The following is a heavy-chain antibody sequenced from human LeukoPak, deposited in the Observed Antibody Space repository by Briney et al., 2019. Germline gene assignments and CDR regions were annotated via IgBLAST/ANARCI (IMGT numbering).Heavy chain of an antibody. J-gene: IGHJ6*03. CDR2: IYPGDSDT. V-gene: IGHV5-51*01. CDR3: ARQVNSVRDCSSTSCRNYYYYYYMDV. Sequence: GESLKISCKGSGYSFTSYWIGWVRQMPGKGLEWMGLIYPGDSDTRYSPSFQGQVTISADKSISTAYLQWSSLKASDTAMYYCARQVNSVRDCSSTSCRNYYYYYYMDVWGKGTTVTISS. CDR1: GYSFTSYW. D-gene: IGHD2-2*01.